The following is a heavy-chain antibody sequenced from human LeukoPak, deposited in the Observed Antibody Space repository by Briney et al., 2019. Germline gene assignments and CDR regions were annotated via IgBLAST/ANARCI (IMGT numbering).Heavy chain of an antibody. J-gene: IGHJ4*02. CDR2: IHYSGST. CDR3: ARAPLLWFGFE. V-gene: IGHV4-59*06. D-gene: IGHD3-10*01. Sequence: SETLSLTRTVSGGSLSTYYWSWIRQHRKKGLGWIGYIHYSGSTYYNPSLKSRVTISVDTSKNQFSLKLSSLTAADTAVYYCARAPLLWFGFEWGQGTLVTVSS. CDR1: GGSLSTYY.